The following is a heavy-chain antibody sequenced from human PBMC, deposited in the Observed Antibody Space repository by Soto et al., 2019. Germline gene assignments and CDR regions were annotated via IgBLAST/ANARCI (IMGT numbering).Heavy chain of an antibody. CDR1: GGSISSSNW. Sequence: QVQLQESGPGLVKPSGTLSLTCAVSGGSISSSNWWSWVRQPPGKVLEWIGEIYHSGSTNYNPSLKSRVTISVDKSKNQFSLKPSSVTAEDTAVYYCARVPLASSSWYYDYWGQGTLVTVSS. J-gene: IGHJ4*02. V-gene: IGHV4-4*02. CDR2: IYHSGST. D-gene: IGHD6-13*01. CDR3: ARVPLASSSWYYDY.